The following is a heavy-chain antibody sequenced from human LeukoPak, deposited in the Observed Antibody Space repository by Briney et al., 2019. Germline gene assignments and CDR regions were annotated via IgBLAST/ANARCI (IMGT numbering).Heavy chain of an antibody. CDR1: GGSISSGDYY. CDR3: ARDPVQGPGGGATTTYAFDI. V-gene: IGHV4-30-4*01. D-gene: IGHD1-1*01. Sequence: KSSETLSLTCTVSGGSISSGDYYWSWIRQPPGKGLEWIGYIYYSGSTYYNPSLKSRVTISVDTSKNQFSLKLSSVTAADTAVYYCARDPVQGPGGGATTTYAFDIWGQGTMVTVSS. CDR2: IYYSGST. J-gene: IGHJ3*02.